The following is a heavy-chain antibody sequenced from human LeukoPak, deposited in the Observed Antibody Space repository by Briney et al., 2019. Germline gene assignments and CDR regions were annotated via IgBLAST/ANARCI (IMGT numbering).Heavy chain of an antibody. J-gene: IGHJ4*02. CDR2: ISAYNGNT. CDR3: AREVLLLWFGETDY. D-gene: IGHD3-10*01. CDR1: GYTFTSYG. Sequence: GASVKVSCKASGYTFTSYGISWVRQAPGQGLEWMGWISAYNGNTNYAQKLQGRVTMTTDTSTSTAYMELRSLRSDDTAVYYCAREVLLLWFGETDYWGRGTLVTVSS. V-gene: IGHV1-18*04.